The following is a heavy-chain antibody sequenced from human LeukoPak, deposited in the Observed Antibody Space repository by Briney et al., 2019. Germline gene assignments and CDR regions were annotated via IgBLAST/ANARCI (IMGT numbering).Heavy chain of an antibody. CDR2: IKHSGST. CDR3: ARGSAHFDY. D-gene: IGHD3-10*01. CDR1: GGSFSDYY. V-gene: IGHV4-34*01. Sequence: SETLSLTCAVNGGSFSDYYWSWIRQPPGKGLEWIGEIKHSGSTNYNPSLKSRVTISVDTSKNQFSLKLSSVTAADTAVFYCARGSAHFDYWGQGTLVTVSS. J-gene: IGHJ4*02.